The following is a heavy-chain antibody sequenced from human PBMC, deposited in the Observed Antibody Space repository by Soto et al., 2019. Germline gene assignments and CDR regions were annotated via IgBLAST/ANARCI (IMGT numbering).Heavy chain of an antibody. Sequence: PSETLSLTCTVSGCSISSSSYYWGWIRQPPGKGLEWIGSIYYSGSTYYNPSLKSRVTISVDTSKNQFSLKLSSVTAADTAVYYCARVSWNDGRFFDYWGQGTLVTVS. J-gene: IGHJ4*02. V-gene: IGHV4-39*01. CDR1: GCSISSSSYY. D-gene: IGHD1-1*01. CDR3: ARVSWNDGRFFDY. CDR2: IYYSGST.